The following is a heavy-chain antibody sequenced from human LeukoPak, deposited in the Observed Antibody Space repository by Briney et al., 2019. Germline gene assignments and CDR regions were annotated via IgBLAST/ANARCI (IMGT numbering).Heavy chain of an antibody. J-gene: IGHJ6*02. CDR1: GGTFSSCA. D-gene: IGHD3-10*01. CDR3: AGGDPTLLWFGTVRGFRYGMDV. V-gene: IGHV1-69*01. Sequence: ASVKVSCKASGGTFSSCAISWVRQAPGQGLEWMGGIIPIFGTANYAQKFQGRVTITADESTSTAYMELSSLRSEDTAVYYCAGGDPTLLWFGTVRGFRYGMDVWGQGTTVTVSS. CDR2: IIPIFGTA.